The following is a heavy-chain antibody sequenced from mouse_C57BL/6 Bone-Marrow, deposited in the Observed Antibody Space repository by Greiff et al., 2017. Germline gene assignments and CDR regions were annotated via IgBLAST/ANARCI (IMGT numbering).Heavy chain of an antibody. Sequence: EVKVVESGGGLVQPGGSLKLSCAASGFTFSDYYMYWVRQTPEKRLEWVAYISNGGGSTYYPDTVKGRFTISRDNAKNTLYLQMSRLKSEDTAMYYCARPGYDEAWFAYWGQGTLVTVSA. CDR3: ARPGYDEAWFAY. CDR1: GFTFSDYY. J-gene: IGHJ3*01. CDR2: ISNGGGST. V-gene: IGHV5-12*01. D-gene: IGHD2-2*01.